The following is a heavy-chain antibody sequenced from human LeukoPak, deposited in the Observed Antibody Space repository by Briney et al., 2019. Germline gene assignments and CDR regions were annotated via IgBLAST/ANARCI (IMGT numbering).Heavy chain of an antibody. CDR2: ITGGAENT. Sequence: PGGSLRLSCAASGFTFSGHAMSWVCQAPGKGLNWLSTITGGAENTYYADSVKGRFTISRDNSKNTVYLQMDSLRVEDTAVYYCAKVLSGSQDYWGQGTLVTVFS. CDR3: AKVLSGSQDY. CDR1: GFTFSGHA. V-gene: IGHV3-23*01. J-gene: IGHJ4*02. D-gene: IGHD1-26*01.